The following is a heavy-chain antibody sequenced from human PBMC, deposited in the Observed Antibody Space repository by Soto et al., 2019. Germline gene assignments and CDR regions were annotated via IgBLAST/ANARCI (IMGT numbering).Heavy chain of an antibody. CDR2: ISAYNGNT. V-gene: IGHV1-18*01. D-gene: IGHD3-3*01. J-gene: IGHJ6*02. CDR1: GYTFTSYG. CDR3: ARVEWSVVTPDYYYVMDV. Sequence: QVQLVQSGAEVKKPGASVKVSCKASGYTFTSYGISWVRQAPGQGLEWMGWISAYNGNTNYAQKLQGRVTMTTDTSTSTAYMELRSLRSYDTAVYYCARVEWSVVTPDYYYVMDVWGQGTTVTVSS.